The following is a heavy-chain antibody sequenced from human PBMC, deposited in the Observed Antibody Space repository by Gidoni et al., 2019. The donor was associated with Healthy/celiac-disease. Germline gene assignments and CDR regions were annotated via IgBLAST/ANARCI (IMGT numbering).Heavy chain of an antibody. CDR1: GGTCSSYA. J-gene: IGHJ6*02. CDR2: IIPIFGTA. V-gene: IGHV1-69*06. Sequence: QVQLVQSGAEVKKPGSSVKVSCKASGGTCSSYAISWVRQAPGQGLEWMGGIIPIFGTANYAQKFQGRVTITADKSTSTTYMELSSLRSEDTAVYYCARARRDYDFWSGYYTEFHYYGMDVWGQGTTVTVSS. CDR3: ARARRDYDFWSGYYTEFHYYGMDV. D-gene: IGHD3-3*01.